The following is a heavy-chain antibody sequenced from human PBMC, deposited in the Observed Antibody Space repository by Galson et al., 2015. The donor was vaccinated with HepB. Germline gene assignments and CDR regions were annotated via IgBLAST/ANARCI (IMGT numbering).Heavy chain of an antibody. D-gene: IGHD4-17*01. CDR3: ATVSTTVTTFYAFDI. V-gene: IGHV1-24*01. Sequence: SAKVSCKVSGYTLTELSMHWVRQAPGKGLEWMGGFDPEDYETVYAQKLQGRVTMTEDTSTDTAYMELSSLRSEDMAVYYCATVSTTVTTFYAFDIWGQGTMVTVSS. CDR1: GYTLTELS. CDR2: FDPEDYET. J-gene: IGHJ3*02.